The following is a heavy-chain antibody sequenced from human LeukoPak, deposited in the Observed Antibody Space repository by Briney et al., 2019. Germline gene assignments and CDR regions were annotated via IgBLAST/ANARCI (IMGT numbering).Heavy chain of an antibody. Sequence: PSETLSLTCTVSGGSISSSSYYWGWIRQPPGKGLEWIGSIYYSGSTYYNPSLKSRVTISVDDMSKNQFSLKLSSVTAADTAVYYCARGKVVAGTPGQNSWDYWGQRTLVTVSS. CDR3: ARGKVVAGTPGQNSWDY. CDR1: GGSISSSSYY. D-gene: IGHD6-19*01. V-gene: IGHV4-39*07. J-gene: IGHJ4*02. CDR2: IYYSGST.